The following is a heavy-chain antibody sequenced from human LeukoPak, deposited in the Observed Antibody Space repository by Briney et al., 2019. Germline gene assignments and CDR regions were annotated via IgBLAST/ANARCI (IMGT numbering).Heavy chain of an antibody. J-gene: IGHJ4*02. Sequence: SQTLSLTCTVSGGSISSGSYYWSWIRQPAGKGLEWIGRIYTSGSTNYNPSLKSRVTISVDTSKNQFSLKLRSVTAADTAVYYCASLPSNTVTHDYWGQGTLVTVSS. CDR3: ASLPSNTVTHDY. CDR2: IYTSGST. D-gene: IGHD4-11*01. CDR1: GGSISSGSYY. V-gene: IGHV4-61*02.